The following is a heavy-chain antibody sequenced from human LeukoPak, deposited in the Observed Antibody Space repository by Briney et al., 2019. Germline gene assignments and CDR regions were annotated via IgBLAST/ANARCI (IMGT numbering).Heavy chain of an antibody. D-gene: IGHD6-13*01. CDR3: AREKAAAPNAFDI. V-gene: IGHV4-61*08. CDR2: IYYSGST. CDR1: GGSISSGGYY. J-gene: IGHJ3*02. Sequence: PSETLSLTCTVSGGSISSGGYYWSWIRQHPGKGLEWIGYIYYSGSTNYNPSLKSRVTISVDTSKNQFSLKLSSVTAADTAVYYCAREKAAAPNAFDIWGQGTMVTVSS.